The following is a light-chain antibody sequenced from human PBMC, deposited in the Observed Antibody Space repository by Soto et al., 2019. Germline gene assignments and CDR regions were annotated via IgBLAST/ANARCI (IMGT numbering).Light chain of an antibody. V-gene: IGLV1-40*01. CDR1: SSNIGAGYD. Sequence: QSVVTQPPSVSGAPGQRVTISCTGSSSNIGAGYDVHWYQQLPGTAPKLLIYDNSNRPSGVPDRFSGSKSGTSASLAITGLQAEDEADYYCQSYDSSLSALFGGGTKLTVL. CDR2: DNS. J-gene: IGLJ3*02. CDR3: QSYDSSLSAL.